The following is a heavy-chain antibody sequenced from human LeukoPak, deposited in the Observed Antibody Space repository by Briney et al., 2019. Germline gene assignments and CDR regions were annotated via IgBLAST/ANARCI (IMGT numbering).Heavy chain of an antibody. D-gene: IGHD3-9*01. CDR3: ASLAAPLTPDFDY. J-gene: IGHJ4*02. CDR2: INWNGGST. Sequence: RSGGSLRLSCAASGFTFDDYGMSWVRQAPGKGLEWVSGINWNGGSTGYADSVKGRFTISRDNAKNSLYLQMNSLRAEDTAVYYCASLAAPLTPDFDYWGQGTLVTVSS. CDR1: GFTFDDYG. V-gene: IGHV3-20*04.